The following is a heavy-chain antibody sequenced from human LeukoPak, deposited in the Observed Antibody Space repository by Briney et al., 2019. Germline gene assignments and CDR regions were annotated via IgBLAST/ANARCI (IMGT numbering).Heavy chain of an antibody. Sequence: GGSLRLSCAASGFTFSSYAMSWARQAPGKGLEWVAFIRYDGSNKYYADSVKGRFTISRDNSKNTLYLQMNSLRAEDTAVYYCAKDLWQQLVPSDYWGQGTLVTVSS. CDR1: GFTFSSYA. V-gene: IGHV3-30*02. D-gene: IGHD6-6*01. CDR2: IRYDGSNK. J-gene: IGHJ4*02. CDR3: AKDLWQQLVPSDY.